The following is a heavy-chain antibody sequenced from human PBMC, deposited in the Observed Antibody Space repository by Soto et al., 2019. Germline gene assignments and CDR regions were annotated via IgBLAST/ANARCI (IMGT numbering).Heavy chain of an antibody. Sequence: GGSLRLSCAASGFTFSSYEMDWVRQAPGKGLEWVAYISSSGTILYADSVEGRFTISRDDADNSLYLQMNSLRAEDTAVYYCTKEKSVMYSGYDAFDIWGRGTMVTVSS. V-gene: IGHV3-48*03. CDR1: GFTFSSYE. D-gene: IGHD5-12*01. CDR2: ISSSGTI. J-gene: IGHJ3*02. CDR3: TKEKSVMYSGYDAFDI.